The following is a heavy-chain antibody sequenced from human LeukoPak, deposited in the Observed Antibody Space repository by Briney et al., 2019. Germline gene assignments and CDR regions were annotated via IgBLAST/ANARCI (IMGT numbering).Heavy chain of an antibody. V-gene: IGHV1-2*02. CDR3: ATSSARGDNGDVPVATDL. CDR2: INPNSGGT. CDR1: GYTFTGYY. Sequence: ASVKVSCKASGYTFTGYYIHWVRQAPGQGLEWMGWINPNSGGTNYAQKFQGRVTVTRDTSISTAYMELSRLRSEDTALYYCATSSARGDNGDVPVATDLWGRATMVTVSS. D-gene: IGHD2-2*01. J-gene: IGHJ3*01.